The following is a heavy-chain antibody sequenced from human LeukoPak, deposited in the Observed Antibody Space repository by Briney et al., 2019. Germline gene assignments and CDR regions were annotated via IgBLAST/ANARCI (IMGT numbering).Heavy chain of an antibody. D-gene: IGHD1-26*01. CDR1: GYTFTKYA. Sequence: GASVKVSCKASGYTFTKYAIHWVRQAPGQRLEWMGWINAGNGNTMNSQKFQGRVTINRDTSATTAYMELSSLRSEDTAVYYCARAPGSGSYSVFDYWGQGTLVTVSS. V-gene: IGHV1-3*01. CDR3: ARAPGSGSYSVFDY. J-gene: IGHJ4*02. CDR2: INAGNGNT.